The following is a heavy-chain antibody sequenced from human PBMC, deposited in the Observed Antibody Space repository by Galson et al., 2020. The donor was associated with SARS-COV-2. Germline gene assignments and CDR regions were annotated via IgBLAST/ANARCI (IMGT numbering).Heavy chain of an antibody. J-gene: IGHJ5*02. V-gene: IGHV3-30*18. CDR3: AKEGMGYSSSHQPPVGP. Sequence: GGSLRLSCAASGFTFSSYGMHWVRQAPGKGLEWVAVISYDGSNKYYADSVKGRFTISRDNSKNTLYLQMNSLRAEDTAVYYCAKEGMGYSSSHQPPVGPWGQGTLVTVSS. D-gene: IGHD6-13*01. CDR2: ISYDGSNK. CDR1: GFTFSSYG.